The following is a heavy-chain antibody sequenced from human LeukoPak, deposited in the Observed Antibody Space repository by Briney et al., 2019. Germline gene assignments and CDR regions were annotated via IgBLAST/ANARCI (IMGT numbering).Heavy chain of an antibody. CDR1: GGSLSSSSYY. CDR3: ARGGLTTVTTPGFDI. J-gene: IGHJ3*02. Sequence: PSETLSLTCTVSGGSLSSSSYYWGWIRQPPGKGLEWIGSIYYSGSTNYNPSLKSRVTISVDTPKNQFSLKLRSVTAADTAVYYCARGGLTTVTTPGFDIWGQGTMVTVSS. V-gene: IGHV4-39*07. D-gene: IGHD4-17*01. CDR2: IYYSGST.